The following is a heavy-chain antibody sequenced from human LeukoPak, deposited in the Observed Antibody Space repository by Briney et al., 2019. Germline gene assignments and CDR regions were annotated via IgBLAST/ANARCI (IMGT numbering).Heavy chain of an antibody. J-gene: IGHJ4*02. CDR1: GYSISSGYY. V-gene: IGHV4-38-2*02. CDR3: TTIEYSSSIVY. D-gene: IGHD6-6*01. Sequence: PSETLSLTCTVSGYSISSGYYWGWIRQPPGKGLEWIGSIYHSGSTYYNPSLKSRVTISVDTSKNQFSLRLSSVTAADTAVYYCTTIEYSSSIVYWGQGTLVTVSS. CDR2: IYHSGST.